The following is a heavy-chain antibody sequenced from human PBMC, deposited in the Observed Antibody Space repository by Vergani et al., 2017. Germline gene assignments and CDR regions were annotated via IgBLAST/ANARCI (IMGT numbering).Heavy chain of an antibody. CDR1: GGPINRRGYH. V-gene: IGHV4-31*03. CDR3: ARDDSGGYGGRDY. D-gene: IGHD1-26*01. J-gene: IGHJ4*02. CDR2: IYYSRST. Sequence: QVPLQESGPGLVTPSQTLSLTCTVSGGPINRRGYHLSWTRHHPGKGLEWIGYIYYSRSTYYNPSLKSRVTITEDTSKNQFSLKLSSVTAADAAVYYCARDDSGGYGGRDYWGQGTLVTVSS.